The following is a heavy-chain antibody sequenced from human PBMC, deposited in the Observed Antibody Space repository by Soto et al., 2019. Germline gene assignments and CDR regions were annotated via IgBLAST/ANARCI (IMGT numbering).Heavy chain of an antibody. Sequence: QVQLVESGGGVVQPGRSLRLPCAASGFTFSSYGMHWVRQAPGKGLEWVAVISYDGSNKYYADSVKGRFTISRDNSKNTLYLQMNSLRAEDTAVYYCETVTVTGAFDIWGQGTMVTVSS. D-gene: IGHD4-17*01. CDR3: ETVTVTGAFDI. CDR1: GFTFSSYG. J-gene: IGHJ3*02. V-gene: IGHV3-30*03. CDR2: ISYDGSNK.